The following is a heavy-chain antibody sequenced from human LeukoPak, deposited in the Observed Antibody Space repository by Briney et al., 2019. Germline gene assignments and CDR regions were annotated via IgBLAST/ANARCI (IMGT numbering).Heavy chain of an antibody. CDR1: GFTFSSYA. CDR2: ISGSGGST. Sequence: PGGSLRLSCAASGFTFSSYAVSWVRQAPGKGLEWVSAISGSGGSTYYADSVKGRFTISRDNSKNTLYLQMNSLRAEDTAVYYCAKAGVGATKVPADWFDPWGQGTLVTVSS. V-gene: IGHV3-23*01. D-gene: IGHD1-26*01. CDR3: AKAGVGATKVPADWFDP. J-gene: IGHJ5*02.